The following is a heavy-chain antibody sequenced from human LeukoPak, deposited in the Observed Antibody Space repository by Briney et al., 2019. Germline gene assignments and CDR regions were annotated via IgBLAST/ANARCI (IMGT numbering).Heavy chain of an antibody. Sequence: GGSLRLSCAAPGFTFSSYWMHWVRQAPGKGLVWVSRIISDGSSTSYADSVKGRFTISRDNAKDTLYLQMNSLRAEDTAVYYCARGEAVADFDYWGQGTLVTVSS. CDR2: IISDGSST. J-gene: IGHJ4*02. V-gene: IGHV3-74*01. CDR1: GFTFSSYW. D-gene: IGHD6-19*01. CDR3: ARGEAVADFDY.